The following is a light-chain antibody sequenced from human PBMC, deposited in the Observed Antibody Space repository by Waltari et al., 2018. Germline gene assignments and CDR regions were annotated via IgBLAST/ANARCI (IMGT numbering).Light chain of an antibody. J-gene: IGKJ1*01. V-gene: IGKV4-1*01. CDR3: QQYYITPWT. CDR2: WAS. Sequence: DIVMTQSPDSLAVSLGERATINCTSSRSVLYSSNNKNYLAWYQQKPGQPPKLLIYWASTRESGVPDRFSGSGSGPDFTLTISSLQAEDVAVYYCQQYYITPWTFGQGTKVDIK. CDR1: RSVLYSSNNKNY.